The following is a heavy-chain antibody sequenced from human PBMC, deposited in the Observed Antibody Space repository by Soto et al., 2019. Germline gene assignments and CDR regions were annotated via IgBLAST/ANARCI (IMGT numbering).Heavy chain of an antibody. CDR2: ISSSGSTI. CDR1: GFTFSDYY. J-gene: IGHJ5*02. D-gene: IGHD3-3*01. Sequence: KPGGSLRLSCAASGFTFSDYYMSWIRQAPGKGLEWVSYISSSGSTIYYADSVKGRFTISRDNAKNSLYLQMNNLRAEDTAVYYCARHYDFWSGYFWLDPWGQGTLVTVSS. CDR3: ARHYDFWSGYFWLDP. V-gene: IGHV3-11*01.